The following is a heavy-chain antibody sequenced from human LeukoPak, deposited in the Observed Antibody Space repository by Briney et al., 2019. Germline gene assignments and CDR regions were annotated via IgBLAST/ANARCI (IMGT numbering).Heavy chain of an antibody. D-gene: IGHD3-9*01. CDR1: GGSFSGYY. Sequence: SETLSLTCAVYGGSFSGYYWSWIRQPPGKGLEWIGEINHSGSTNYNPSLKSRVTISVDTSKNQFSLKLSSVTAADTAVYYCARGGDYDTLTGYRVEAFDIWGQGTMVTVSS. CDR2: INHSGST. V-gene: IGHV4-34*01. CDR3: ARGGDYDTLTGYRVEAFDI. J-gene: IGHJ3*02.